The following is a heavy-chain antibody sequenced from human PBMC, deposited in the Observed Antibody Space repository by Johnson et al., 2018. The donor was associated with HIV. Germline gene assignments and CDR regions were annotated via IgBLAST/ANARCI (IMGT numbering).Heavy chain of an antibody. CDR3: AKRIANNPASDAFDM. CDR1: GFTFSSYW. J-gene: IGHJ3*02. CDR2: LKEDGSDK. V-gene: IGHV3-7*03. Sequence: EVQLVESGGGVVQPGGSLRLSCAVSGFTFSSYWMHWVRQAPGKGLEWVANLKEDGSDKHFVESVKGRFTISRDNSKNTLYLQMNSLRAEDTAVYYCAKRIANNPASDAFDMWGQGTLVTVSS. D-gene: IGHD2-21*01.